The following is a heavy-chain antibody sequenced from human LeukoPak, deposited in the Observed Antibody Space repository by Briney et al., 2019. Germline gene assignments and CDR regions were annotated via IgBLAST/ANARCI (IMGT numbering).Heavy chain of an antibody. J-gene: IGHJ6*03. CDR3: ARVGLVRGKFWYKYYYYYYMDV. CDR1: GGSFSGYY. Sequence: SETLSLTCAVYGGSFSGYYWSWIRQPPGKGLEWIGEINHSGSTNYNPSLKSRVTISVGTSKNQFSLKLSSVTAADTAVYYCARVGLVRGKFWYKYYYYYYMDVWGKGTTVTVSS. CDR2: INHSGST. D-gene: IGHD3-10*01. V-gene: IGHV4-34*01.